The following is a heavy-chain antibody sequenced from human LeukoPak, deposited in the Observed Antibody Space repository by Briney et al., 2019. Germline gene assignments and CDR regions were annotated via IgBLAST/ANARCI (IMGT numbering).Heavy chain of an antibody. CDR2: ISGSGGST. J-gene: IGHJ4*02. D-gene: IGHD1-26*01. V-gene: IGHV3-23*01. CDR3: AKDKSEWELLLHY. CDR1: GFTFSSYA. Sequence: QSGGSLRLSCAASGFTFSSYAMSWVRQAPGKGLEWVSAISGSGGSTYYADSVKGRFTISRDNSKNTLYLQMNSLRAEDTAVYYCAKDKSEWELLLHYWGQGTLVTVSS.